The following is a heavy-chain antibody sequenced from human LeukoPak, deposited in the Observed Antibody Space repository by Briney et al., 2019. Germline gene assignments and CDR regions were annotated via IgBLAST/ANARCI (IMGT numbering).Heavy chain of an antibody. D-gene: IGHD5-24*01. CDR1: GYTFTGYY. J-gene: IGHJ4*02. CDR3: ARSFMATTPYFEY. CDR2: INPNSGGT. V-gene: IGHV1-2*02. Sequence: ASVKVSCKASGYTFTGYYMHWVRQAPGQGLEWMGWINPNSGGTNYAQKFQGRVTMTRDTSISTAYMELSRLRSDDTAVYYCARSFMATTPYFEYWGQGTLVTVSS.